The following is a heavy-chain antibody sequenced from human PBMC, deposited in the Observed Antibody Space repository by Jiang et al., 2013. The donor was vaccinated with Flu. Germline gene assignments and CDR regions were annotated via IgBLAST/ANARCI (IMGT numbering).Heavy chain of an antibody. V-gene: IGHV1-69*06. J-gene: IGHJ3*02. CDR2: IIPSFGTA. CDR3: ARDRQVGATWGMSFDI. Sequence: GHGLEWMGGIIPSFGTARYAQKFQGRVTITADKSTSTAYMELSSLRSDDTAVYYCARDRQVGATWGMSFDIVGPRDNGHRLF. D-gene: IGHD1-26*01.